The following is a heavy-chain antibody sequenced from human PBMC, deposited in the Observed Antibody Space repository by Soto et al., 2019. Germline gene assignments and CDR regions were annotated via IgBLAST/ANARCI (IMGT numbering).Heavy chain of an antibody. Sequence: ASVKVSCKASGYTFTSYDINWVRQATGQGLEWMGWMNPNSGNTGYAHKFQGRVTMTRNTSISTAYMELSSLRSEDTAVYCCARVGTVRVYSYSYWGQGALVTVSS. V-gene: IGHV1-8*01. CDR3: ARVGTVRVYSYSY. CDR2: MNPNSGNT. CDR1: GYTFTSYD. J-gene: IGHJ4*02. D-gene: IGHD5-18*01.